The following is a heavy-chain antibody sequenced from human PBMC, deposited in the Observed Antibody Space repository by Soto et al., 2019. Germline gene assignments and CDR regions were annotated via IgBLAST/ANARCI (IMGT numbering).Heavy chain of an antibody. Sequence: SGPTLVNPTQTLTLTCTFSGFSLNTSGMCVSWIRQAPGKALEWLARIDWDDDKYYRTSLETRLTISKDTSKNQVVLTMTNMDPVDTATYYCARYAVDSGGYYCVFDYWGQGTLVTVSS. CDR2: IDWDDDK. D-gene: IGHD3-22*01. CDR3: ARYAVDSGGYYCVFDY. CDR1: GFSLNTSGMC. J-gene: IGHJ4*02. V-gene: IGHV2-70*11.